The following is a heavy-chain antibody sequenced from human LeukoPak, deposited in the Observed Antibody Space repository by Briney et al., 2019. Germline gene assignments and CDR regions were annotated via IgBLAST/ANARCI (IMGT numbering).Heavy chain of an antibody. CDR3: AKDQGGGYDFMDV. V-gene: IGHV3-43D*03. J-gene: IGHJ6*03. CDR2: ISWDGGST. CDR1: GFTFDDYA. D-gene: IGHD5-12*01. Sequence: GGSLRLSCAASGFTFDDYAMHWVRQAPGKGLEWVSLISWDGGSTYYADSVKGRFTISRDNSKNSLYLQMNSLRAEDTALYYCAKDQGGGYDFMDVWGKGTTVTVSS.